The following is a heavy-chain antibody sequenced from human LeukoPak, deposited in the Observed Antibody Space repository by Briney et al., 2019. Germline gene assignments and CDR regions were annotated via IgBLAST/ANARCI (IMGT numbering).Heavy chain of an antibody. J-gene: IGHJ5*02. CDR2: IYYSGST. Sequence: PSETLSLTCTVSGGSISSSSYYWGWIRQPPGKGLEWIGSIYYSGSTYYNPSLKSRVTISVDKSKNQFSLKLSSVTAADTAVYYCASGRVDYDFWSGYSHNWFDPWGQGTLVTVSS. CDR1: GGSISSSSYY. CDR3: ASGRVDYDFWSGYSHNWFDP. V-gene: IGHV4-39*07. D-gene: IGHD3-3*01.